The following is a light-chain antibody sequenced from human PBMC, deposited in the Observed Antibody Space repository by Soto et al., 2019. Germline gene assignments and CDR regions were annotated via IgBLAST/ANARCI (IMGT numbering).Light chain of an antibody. J-gene: IGKJ2*01. CDR2: GAS. CDR1: QSVTSNY. V-gene: IGKV3-20*01. Sequence: EIVLTQSPGTLSLSPGERDTLSCRASQSVTSNYLAWYQQKPGQAPRLLIYGASTRAAGVPDRFRGSGSGTDFTLTITRLEPEDCAVYYCQQYGRSPLMYTFGQGTKLGVK. CDR3: QQYGRSPLMYT.